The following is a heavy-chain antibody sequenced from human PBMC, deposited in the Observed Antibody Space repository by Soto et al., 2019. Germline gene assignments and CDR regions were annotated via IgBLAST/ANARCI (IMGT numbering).Heavy chain of an antibody. J-gene: IGHJ4*02. D-gene: IGHD7-27*01. CDR2: IYYSGST. Sequence: SETLSLTCAVSGGSISSGDYYWSWIRQPPGKGLEWIGYIYYSGSTYYNPSLKSRVTISVDTSKNQFSLKLSSVTAADTAVYYCARVTGDDYDTFDYWGQGTLVTVSS. V-gene: IGHV4-30-4*01. CDR3: ARVTGDDYDTFDY. CDR1: GGSISSGDYY.